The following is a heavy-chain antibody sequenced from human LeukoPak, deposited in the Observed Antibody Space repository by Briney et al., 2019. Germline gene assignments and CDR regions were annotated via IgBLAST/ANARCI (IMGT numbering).Heavy chain of an antibody. CDR3: ARDPRAYSSGWYDYYYYGMDV. J-gene: IGHJ6*04. CDR1: GFTFSSYS. V-gene: IGHV3-21*01. D-gene: IGHD6-19*01. Sequence: PGGSLRLSCAASGFTFSSYSMNWVRQAPGKGLEWVSSISSSSSYIYYADSVKGRYTISRDNAKNSLYLQTNSLRAEDTAVYYCARDPRAYSSGWYDYYYYGMDVWGKGTTVTVSS. CDR2: ISSSSSYI.